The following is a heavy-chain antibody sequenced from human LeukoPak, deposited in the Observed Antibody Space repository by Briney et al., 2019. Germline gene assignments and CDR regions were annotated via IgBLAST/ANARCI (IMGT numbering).Heavy chain of an antibody. CDR1: GGSINTYY. Sequence: SETLSLTCSVSGGSINTYYWSCIRQPAGKGLEWIGRISSSGSTHYNPSLKSRVTMSLDTSKNQFSLKLTSVTAADTAVYYCARDNDFFDYWGQGTLVTVSS. CDR2: ISSSGST. V-gene: IGHV4-4*07. J-gene: IGHJ4*02. CDR3: ARDNDFFDY.